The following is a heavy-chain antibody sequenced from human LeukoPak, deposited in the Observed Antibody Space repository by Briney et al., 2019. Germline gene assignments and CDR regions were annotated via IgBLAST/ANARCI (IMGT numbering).Heavy chain of an antibody. CDR2: LYTSGST. V-gene: IGHV4-4*07. CDR3: AGSYFGYSTD. CDR1: GGSISSYY. D-gene: IGHD6-13*01. J-gene: IGHJ4*02. Sequence: SETLSLTCAVSGGSISSYYWSWIRQPAGKGLEWIGRLYTSGSTNYNPSLRSRVTMSVDTSKNHVSLKLTSVTAADTAVYYCAGSYFGYSTDWGQGTLVTASS.